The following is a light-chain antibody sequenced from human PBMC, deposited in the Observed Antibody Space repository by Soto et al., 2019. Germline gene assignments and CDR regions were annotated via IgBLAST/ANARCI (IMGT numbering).Light chain of an antibody. CDR3: HTWGTGIQV. J-gene: IGLJ1*01. V-gene: IGLV4-69*01. CDR1: SGHSSYA. Sequence: QLVLTQSPSASASLGASVKLTCTLSSGHSSYAIAWHQQQPEKGPRYLMKLNSDGSHSKGDGIPDRFSGSSSGAERYLTISSLLAEDEADYYCHTWGTGIQVFGTGTKVTVL. CDR2: LNSDGSH.